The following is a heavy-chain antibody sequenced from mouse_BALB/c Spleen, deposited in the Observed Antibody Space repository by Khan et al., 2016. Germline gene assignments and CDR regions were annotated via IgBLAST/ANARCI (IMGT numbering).Heavy chain of an antibody. CDR1: GYSITSDYA. CDR2: IRYSGST. CDR3: TRSPTATRYFDV. D-gene: IGHD1-2*01. J-gene: IGHJ1*01. Sequence: EVQLQESGPGLVKPSQSLSLTCTVTGYSITSDYAWNWIRQFPGNKLEWMGYIRYSGSTTYNPSLKSRISFTRDTSKNTYFLQLYSVTSEATATYYCTRSPTATRYFDVWGAGTTVTVSS. V-gene: IGHV3-2*02.